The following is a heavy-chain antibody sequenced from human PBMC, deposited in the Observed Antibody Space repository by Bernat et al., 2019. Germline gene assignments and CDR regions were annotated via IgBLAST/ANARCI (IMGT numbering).Heavy chain of an antibody. J-gene: IGHJ4*02. V-gene: IGHV1-3*01. CDR2: INAGNGDT. Sequence: QVQLVQSGAEVKKPGASVKVSCKASGYTFTKYAVHWVRQAPGQGLEWLGWINAGNGDTEYSQRFQDRVTITRDTSASTAYMELTSLRSEDTAVYYCARDPKVGYHDYWGQGTLVTVSS. CDR3: ARDPKVGYHDY. CDR1: GYTFTKYA. D-gene: IGHD1-26*01.